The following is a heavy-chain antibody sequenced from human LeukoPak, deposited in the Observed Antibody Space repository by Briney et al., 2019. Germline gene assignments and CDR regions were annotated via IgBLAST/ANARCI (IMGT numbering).Heavy chain of an antibody. CDR1: GYSFTSYW. Sequence: GDSLKISCKGSGYSFTSYWIGWVRQMPGKGLEWMGSIYPGDSDTRYSPSFQGQVTISADKSSSTAYLQWSSLKASDTAMYYCARPTSIVGATLYWGQGTLVTVSS. V-gene: IGHV5-51*01. CDR2: IYPGDSDT. D-gene: IGHD1-26*01. CDR3: ARPTSIVGATLY. J-gene: IGHJ4*02.